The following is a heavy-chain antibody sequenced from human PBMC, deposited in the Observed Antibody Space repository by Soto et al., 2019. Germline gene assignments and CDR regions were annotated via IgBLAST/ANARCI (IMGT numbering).Heavy chain of an antibody. V-gene: IGHV4-34*01. CDR2: IRHSGST. D-gene: IGHD2-2*01. CDR3: ARNSYCSSTSCFYYFDY. CDR1: VGSFSGYY. Sequence: QVQLQQWGAGLLKPSETLSLTCAVYVGSFSGYYWSWIRQPPGKGLEWIGEIRHSGSTTYNPSLNSRFTISGDASKNQFSLKLTSVTAADTAVYYCARNSYCSSTSCFYYFDYWGQGTLVTVSS. J-gene: IGHJ4*02.